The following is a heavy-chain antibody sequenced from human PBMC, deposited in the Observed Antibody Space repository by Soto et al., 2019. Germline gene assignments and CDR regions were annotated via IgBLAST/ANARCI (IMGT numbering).Heavy chain of an antibody. CDR2: IYYSGST. CDR1: GGSISSGDYY. D-gene: IGHD2-21*01. J-gene: IGHJ4*02. Sequence: QVQLQESGPGLVKPSQTLSLTCTVSGGSISSGDYYWSWIRQPPGKGLEWIGYIYYSGSTYYNPSPXXLXTXXVDTSKNQFSLKLSSVTAADTAVYYCARAGGELDYWGQGTLVTVSS. CDR3: ARAGGELDY. V-gene: IGHV4-30-4*01.